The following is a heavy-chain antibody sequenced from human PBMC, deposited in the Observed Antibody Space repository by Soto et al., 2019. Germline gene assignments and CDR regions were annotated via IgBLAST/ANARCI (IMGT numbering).Heavy chain of an antibody. V-gene: IGHV1-69*01. J-gene: IGHJ4*02. CDR2: IIPILETT. Sequence: QVQLVQSGAEVKKPGSSVKVSCQASGGTFSNHGMNWLRQAPGQGLEWMGGIIPILETTSYARKFEGRVTLTADESTRTAYMEVSSLRSEETAVYYWARGPAMVRGVTDYYFDYWGQGTLVTVSS. CDR3: ARGPAMVRGVTDYYFDY. D-gene: IGHD3-10*01. CDR1: GGTFSNHG.